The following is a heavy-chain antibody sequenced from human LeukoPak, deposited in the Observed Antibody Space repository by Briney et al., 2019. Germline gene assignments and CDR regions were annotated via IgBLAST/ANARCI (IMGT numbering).Heavy chain of an antibody. J-gene: IGHJ4*02. CDR3: ARAPDILTGYNYYFDY. V-gene: IGHV1-69*13. D-gene: IGHD3-9*01. Sequence: ASVKVSCKASGGTFSSYAISWVRQAPGQGLEWMGGIIPIFGTANYAQKFQGRVTITADESTSTAYMELSSLRSEDTAVYYRARAPDILTGYNYYFDYWGQGTLVTVSS. CDR1: GGTFSSYA. CDR2: IIPIFGTA.